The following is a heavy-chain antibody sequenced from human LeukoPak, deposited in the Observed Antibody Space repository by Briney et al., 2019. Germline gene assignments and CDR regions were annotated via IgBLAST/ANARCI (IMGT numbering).Heavy chain of an antibody. V-gene: IGHV1-18*01. CDR2: ISAYNGNT. CDR3: ARDDAIWGVIYYDSSSTDY. Sequence: ASVKVSCKASGYTLTSYGISWVRQAPGQGLEWMGWISAYNGNTNYAQKLQGRVTMTTDTSTSTAYMELRSLRSDDTAVYYCARDDAIWGVIYYDSSSTDYWGQGTLVTVSS. D-gene: IGHD3-22*01. J-gene: IGHJ4*02. CDR1: GYTLTSYG.